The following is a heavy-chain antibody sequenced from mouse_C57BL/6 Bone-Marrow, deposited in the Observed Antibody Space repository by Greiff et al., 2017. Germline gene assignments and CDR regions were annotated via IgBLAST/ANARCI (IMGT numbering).Heavy chain of an antibody. D-gene: IGHD1-1*01. Sequence: EVMLVESGGDLVKPGGSLKLSCAASGFTFSSYGMSWVRQTPDKRLEWVATISSGGSYTYYPDSVKGRFTISRDNAKNTLYLQMSSLKSEDTAMYYCARHYYGSSYEYFDVWGTGTTVTVSS. CDR3: ARHYYGSSYEYFDV. CDR2: ISSGGSYT. J-gene: IGHJ1*03. CDR1: GFTFSSYG. V-gene: IGHV5-6*01.